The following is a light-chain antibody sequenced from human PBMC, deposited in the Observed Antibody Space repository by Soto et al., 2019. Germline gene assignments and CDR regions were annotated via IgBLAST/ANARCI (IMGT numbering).Light chain of an antibody. Sequence: QSALTQPASVSGSPGQSITISCTGTSSDVGGYNYVSWYQQHPGKAPKVMIYEVSNRPSGVSNRFSGSKSGNTASLTISGLQAEDEADYYCNSYTSSRTLVFGTVTKLTVL. CDR1: SSDVGGYNY. CDR3: NSYTSSRTLV. V-gene: IGLV2-14*01. J-gene: IGLJ1*01. CDR2: EVS.